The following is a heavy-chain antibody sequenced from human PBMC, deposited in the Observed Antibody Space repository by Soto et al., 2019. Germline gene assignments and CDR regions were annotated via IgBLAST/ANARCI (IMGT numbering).Heavy chain of an antibody. Sequence: SETLSLTCTVSGGSISSSSYYWGWIGQPPGKGLEWIGSIYYSGSTYYNPSLKSRVTISVDTSKNQFSLKLSSVTAADTAVYYCARLIWFGEEGASYGMDVWGQGTTVTVSS. V-gene: IGHV4-39*01. CDR3: ARLIWFGEEGASYGMDV. D-gene: IGHD3-10*01. CDR1: GGSISSSSYY. CDR2: IYYSGST. J-gene: IGHJ6*02.